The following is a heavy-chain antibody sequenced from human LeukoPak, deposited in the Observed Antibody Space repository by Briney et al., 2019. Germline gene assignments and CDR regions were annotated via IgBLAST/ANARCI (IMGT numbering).Heavy chain of an antibody. CDR1: GYTFTGYY. Sequence: ASVKVSXKASGYTFTGYYMHWVRQAPGQGLEWMGIINPSGGSTSYAQKFQGRVTMTRDTSTSTVYMELSSLRSEDTAVYYCARDPGHCSSTSCPYYYYYYYMDVWGKGTTVTVSS. CDR2: INPSGGST. J-gene: IGHJ6*03. D-gene: IGHD2-2*01. V-gene: IGHV1-46*01. CDR3: ARDPGHCSSTSCPYYYYYYYMDV.